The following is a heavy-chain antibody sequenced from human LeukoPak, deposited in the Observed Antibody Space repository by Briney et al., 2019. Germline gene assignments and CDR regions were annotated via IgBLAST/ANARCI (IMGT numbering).Heavy chain of an antibody. J-gene: IGHJ4*02. CDR1: GYRFTDFS. Sequence: ASVKVSCKASGYRFTDFSIYWVRQAPGQGLEWMGWCNPNTGDAKYAEKFQGWITMTSDTSIRTAYMEIRSLKSDDTAIYYCATGGPQTSGEKRGLDYWGQGTLVTVSS. V-gene: IGHV1-2*04. D-gene: IGHD6-25*01. CDR3: ATGGPQTSGEKRGLDY. CDR2: CNPNTGDA.